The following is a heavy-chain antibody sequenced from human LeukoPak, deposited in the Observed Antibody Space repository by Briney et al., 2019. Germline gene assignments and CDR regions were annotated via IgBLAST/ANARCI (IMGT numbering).Heavy chain of an antibody. CDR1: EFTFSSYG. CDR2: IWYDGSNK. Sequence: GRSLRLSCAASEFTFSSYGMHWVRQAPGKGLEWVAVIWYDGSNKYYADSVKGRFTISRDNSKNTLYLQMNSLRAEDTAVYYCARVRRYYDSSGQFDYWGQGTLVTVSS. CDR3: ARVRRYYDSSGQFDY. D-gene: IGHD3-22*01. J-gene: IGHJ4*02. V-gene: IGHV3-33*01.